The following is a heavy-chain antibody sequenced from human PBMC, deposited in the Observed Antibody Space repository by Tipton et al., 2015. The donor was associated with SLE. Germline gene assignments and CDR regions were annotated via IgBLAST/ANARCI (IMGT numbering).Heavy chain of an antibody. CDR2: IYYSGST. J-gene: IGHJ4*02. Sequence: TLSLTCTVSGFSISSGYFWGWIRQPPGKGLEWIGSIYYSGSTYYNPSLKSRVTISVDTSKNQFSLKLSSVTAADTAVYYCARLRVVADTPDNFDYWGQGTLVTVSS. CDR1: GFSISSGYF. V-gene: IGHV4-38-2*02. CDR3: ARLRVVADTPDNFDY. D-gene: IGHD2-15*01.